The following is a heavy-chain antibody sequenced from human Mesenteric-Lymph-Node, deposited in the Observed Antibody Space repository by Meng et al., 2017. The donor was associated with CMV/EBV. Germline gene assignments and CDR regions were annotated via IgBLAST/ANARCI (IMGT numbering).Heavy chain of an antibody. CDR1: GFTFSSYW. J-gene: IGHJ5*02. D-gene: IGHD3-3*01. V-gene: IGHV3-74*01. Sequence: GESLKISCAASGFTFSSYWMHWVRQAPGKGLVWVSRINSDGSSTSYADSVKGRFTISRDNAKNTLYLQMNSLRAEDTAVYYCASRDDFWTPWRFDPWGQGTLVTVSS. CDR3: ASRDDFWTPWRFDP. CDR2: INSDGSST.